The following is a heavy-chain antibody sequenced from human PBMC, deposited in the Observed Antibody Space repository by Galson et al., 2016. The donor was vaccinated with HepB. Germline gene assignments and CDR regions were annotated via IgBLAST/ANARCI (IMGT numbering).Heavy chain of an antibody. J-gene: IGHJ5*02. CDR2: IYYSGST. V-gene: IGHV4-39*01. CDR1: GGSISSSSYY. Sequence: ETLSLTCTVSGGSISSSSYYWGWIRQPPGKGLEWIGSIYYSGSTYYNPSLKSRVTISVDTSKNQFSLKLSSVTAADTAVYYCARHLKIQLWLRGNWFDPWCQGTLVTVAS. CDR3: ARHLKIQLWLRGNWFDP. D-gene: IGHD5-18*01.